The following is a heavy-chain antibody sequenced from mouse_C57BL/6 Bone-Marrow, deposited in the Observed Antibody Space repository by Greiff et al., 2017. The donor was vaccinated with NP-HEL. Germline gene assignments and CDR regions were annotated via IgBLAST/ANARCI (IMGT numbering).Heavy chain of an antibody. CDR2: INPSSGYT. J-gene: IGHJ4*01. CDR3: ARSPDNYGSSYDAMYN. CDR1: GYTFTSYT. D-gene: IGHD1-1*01. V-gene: IGHV1-4*01. Sequence: QVQLQQSGAELARPGASVKMSCKASGYTFTSYTMHWVKQRPGQGLEWIGYINPSSGYTKYKQKFKDKATLTADKSSTKAYMQLSSLTSEDSAVYKCARSPDNYGSSYDAMYNRGERTSVTASS.